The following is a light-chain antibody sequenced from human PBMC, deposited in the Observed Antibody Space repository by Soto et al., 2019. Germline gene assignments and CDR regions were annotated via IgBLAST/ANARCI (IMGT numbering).Light chain of an antibody. CDR1: SSDVGGYNY. J-gene: IGLJ1*01. V-gene: IGLV2-14*01. CDR3: SSYTSSITYV. Sequence: QSVLTQPASVSGSPGQSITISRTGTSSDVGGYNYVSWYQHHPGKAPKLIIYEVSNRPSGVSNRFSGSKSGNTASLTISGLQAEDETDYYCSSYTSSITYVFGTGTKVTVL. CDR2: EVS.